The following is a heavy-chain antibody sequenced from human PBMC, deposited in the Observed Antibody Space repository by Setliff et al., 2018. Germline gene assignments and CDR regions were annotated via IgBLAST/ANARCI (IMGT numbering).Heavy chain of an antibody. Sequence: ASVKVSCKASGYTFAGYYMHWVRLAPGQGLEWMGWINPNSGGTNYAQKFQGWVTMTRDTSISTAYMELSRLRSDDTAVYYCARSGWLREYYFDYWGQGTLVTVFS. CDR3: ARSGWLREYYFDY. CDR1: GYTFAGYY. D-gene: IGHD5-12*01. CDR2: INPNSGGT. V-gene: IGHV1-2*04. J-gene: IGHJ4*02.